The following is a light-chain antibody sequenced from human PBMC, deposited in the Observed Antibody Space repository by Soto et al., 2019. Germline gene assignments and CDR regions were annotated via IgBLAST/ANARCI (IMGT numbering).Light chain of an antibody. Sequence: DIVLTQSPGTLSLSPGEGATLSCRASQSLSNVFLAWYQQKPGQAPRLLIYGASRRATGIPDRFSGSGSGTEFTLTISRLEPEDFAVYFCHQYATSPYTFGQGTKLEIK. CDR1: QSLSNVF. J-gene: IGKJ2*01. V-gene: IGKV3-20*01. CDR2: GAS. CDR3: HQYATSPYT.